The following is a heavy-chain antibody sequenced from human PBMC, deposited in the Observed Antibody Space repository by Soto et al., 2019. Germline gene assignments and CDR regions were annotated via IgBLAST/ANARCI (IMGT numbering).Heavy chain of an antibody. CDR3: ARRRCSGGSCYRFDY. V-gene: IGHV4-59*08. Sequence: QVQLQESGPGLVKPSETLSLTCTVSGGSISSYYWSWIRQPPGKGLEWIGYIYYSGSTNYNPSLKSRVTIPVDTSKNQFSLKLSSVTAADTAVYYCARRRCSGGSCYRFDYWGQGTLVTVSS. J-gene: IGHJ4*02. CDR2: IYYSGST. D-gene: IGHD2-15*01. CDR1: GGSISSYY.